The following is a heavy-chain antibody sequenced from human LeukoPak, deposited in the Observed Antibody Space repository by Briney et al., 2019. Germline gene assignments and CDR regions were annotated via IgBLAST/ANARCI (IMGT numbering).Heavy chain of an antibody. J-gene: IGHJ4*02. D-gene: IGHD3-3*01. CDR3: AREVSGSDYYRAYDY. CDR2: LSSSGTT. Sequence: SETLSLTCTVSGGSISTYYWSWIRQPAGKGLEWIGRLSSSGTTNYNTSLKSRVTMSVDTSTNQLSLKLTSVTAADTAVYYCAREVSGSDYYRAYDYWGQGTLATVSS. V-gene: IGHV4-4*07. CDR1: GGSISTYY.